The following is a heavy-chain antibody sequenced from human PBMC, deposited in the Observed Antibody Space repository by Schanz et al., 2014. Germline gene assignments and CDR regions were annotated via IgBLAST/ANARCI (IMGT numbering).Heavy chain of an antibody. V-gene: IGHV1-2*02. D-gene: IGHD1-1*01. Sequence: QVQLVQSGPEVKKPGASVRVSCQASGYTFVGYYIHWLRQAPGQGLEWMGWINPDSGDTNYVQNFQGRVTMTRDTSIPTAYMDLSRLTSDDTAVYFCARDVGRPGHFWYFDLWGRGTLVTVSS. CDR1: GYTFVGYY. J-gene: IGHJ2*01. CDR3: ARDVGRPGHFWYFDL. CDR2: INPDSGDT.